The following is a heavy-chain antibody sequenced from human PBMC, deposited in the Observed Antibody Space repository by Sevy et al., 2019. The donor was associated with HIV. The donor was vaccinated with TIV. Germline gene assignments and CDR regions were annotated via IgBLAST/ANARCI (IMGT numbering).Heavy chain of an antibody. CDR3: TRSPPVRSGDDSLNWFDP. D-gene: IGHD5-12*01. V-gene: IGHV4-59*01. Sequence: SETLSLTCTVSGGSISAYYWSWIRQPPGKALEYIGFIYYTGSTYYNPSLKNRVTISVDTSKNQFSLNLSSVTAADTAVYYCTRSPPVRSGDDSLNWFDPWVQGTVVTVSS. CDR2: IYYTGST. CDR1: GGSISAYY. J-gene: IGHJ5*02.